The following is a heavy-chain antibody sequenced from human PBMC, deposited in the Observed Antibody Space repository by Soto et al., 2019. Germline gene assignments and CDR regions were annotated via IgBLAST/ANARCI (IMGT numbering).Heavy chain of an antibody. CDR3: ARGGYYFGYGMDV. D-gene: IGHD3-10*01. Sequence: QVQLQESGPGLVKPSQTLSLTCTVSSGSITIGGYYWSWIRQHPGGDLEWIGYIYYSGKTDYNPSLRSRVTISVDTSKNQFSLNLRSVTAADTAVYYCARGGYYFGYGMDVWGQGSTVTVS. J-gene: IGHJ6*02. CDR2: IYYSGKT. V-gene: IGHV4-31*03. CDR1: SGSITIGGYY.